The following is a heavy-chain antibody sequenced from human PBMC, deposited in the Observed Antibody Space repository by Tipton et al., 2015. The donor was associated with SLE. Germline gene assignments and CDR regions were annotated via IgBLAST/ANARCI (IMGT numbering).Heavy chain of an antibody. CDR1: GGTFSNYA. CDR3: ARASIFGMLKAFDI. Sequence: QSGPEVKKPGSSVKVSCKASGGTFSNYAISWVRQAPGQGLEWMGGIIPFFDTPNYAQKFQGTVTITTDESTTTAYMELSSLRSEDTAIYYCARASIFGMLKAFDIWGQGTMVTVSS. D-gene: IGHD3-3*01. CDR2: IIPFFDTP. V-gene: IGHV1-69*05. J-gene: IGHJ3*02.